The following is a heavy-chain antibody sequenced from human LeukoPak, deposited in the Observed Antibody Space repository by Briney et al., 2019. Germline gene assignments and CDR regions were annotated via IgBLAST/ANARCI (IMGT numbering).Heavy chain of an antibody. V-gene: IGHV1-18*01. D-gene: IGHD2-15*01. CDR1: GYTFTSYG. J-gene: IGHJ4*02. CDR3: ARDLCSGGSCYFDY. Sequence: ASVRVSCKASGYTFTSYGISWVRQAPGQGLEWMGWISAYNGNTNYAQKLQGRVTMTTDTSTSTAYMELRSLRSDDTAVYYCARDLCSGGSCYFDYWGQGTLVTVSS. CDR2: ISAYNGNT.